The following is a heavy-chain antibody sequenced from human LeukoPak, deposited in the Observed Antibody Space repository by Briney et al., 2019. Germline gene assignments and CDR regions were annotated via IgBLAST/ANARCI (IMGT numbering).Heavy chain of an antibody. CDR2: INHSGST. V-gene: IGHV4-34*01. J-gene: IGHJ3*02. Sequence: PSETLSLTCAVYGGSFSGYYWSWIRQPPGKGLEWIGEINHSGSTNYNPSLKSRVTISVDTSKNQFSLKPSSVTAADTAVYYCARESSSWDNAFDIWGQGTMVTVSS. CDR1: GGSFSGYY. CDR3: ARESSSWDNAFDI. D-gene: IGHD6-13*01.